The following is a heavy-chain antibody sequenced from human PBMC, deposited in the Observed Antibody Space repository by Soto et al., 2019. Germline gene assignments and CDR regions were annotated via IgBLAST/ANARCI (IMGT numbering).Heavy chain of an antibody. D-gene: IGHD1-7*01. Sequence: QVQLVQSGAEVKKPGSSVKVSCKASGGTFSSYAISWVRQAPGQGLEWMGGIIPIFGTANYAQKFQGRVTITADESTSTDYMELSSLRSEDTAVYYCARGYNGDYRDAFDIWGQGTIVTVSS. CDR1: GGTFSSYA. V-gene: IGHV1-69*12. CDR2: IIPIFGTA. J-gene: IGHJ3*02. CDR3: ARGYNGDYRDAFDI.